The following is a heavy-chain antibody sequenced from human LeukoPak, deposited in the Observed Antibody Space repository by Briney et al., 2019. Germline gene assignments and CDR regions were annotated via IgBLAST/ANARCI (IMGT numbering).Heavy chain of an antibody. D-gene: IGHD3-10*01. V-gene: IGHV3-53*01. CDR3: ARVGDHYHWYLDL. J-gene: IGHJ2*01. CDR1: GFTFSTYA. Sequence: GGSLRLSCAASGFTFSTYAVNWVRQAPGKGLEWVSILYSGDSTYYADSVKGRFIVSRDNSKNTLYLQMNALRADDTAVYYCARVGDHYHWYLDLWGRGTLVTVSS. CDR2: LYSGDST.